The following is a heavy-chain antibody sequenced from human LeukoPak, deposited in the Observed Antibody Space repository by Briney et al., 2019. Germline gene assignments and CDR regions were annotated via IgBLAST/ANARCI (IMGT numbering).Heavy chain of an antibody. CDR1: GDSVSSNSAA. D-gene: IGHD3-22*01. CDR3: ARDRYYDSSGYYNLGLGLYYYYYMDV. J-gene: IGHJ6*03. Sequence: SQTLSLTCAISGDSVSSNSAAWNWIRQSPSRGLEWLGRTYYRSKWYNDYAVSVKSRITINPDTSKNQFSLQLNSVTPEDTAVYYCARDRYYDSSGYYNLGLGLYYYYYMDVWGKGTTVTISS. V-gene: IGHV6-1*01. CDR2: TYYRSKWYN.